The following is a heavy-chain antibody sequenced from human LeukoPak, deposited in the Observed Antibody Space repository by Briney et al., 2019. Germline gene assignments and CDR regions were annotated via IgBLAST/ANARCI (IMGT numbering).Heavy chain of an antibody. D-gene: IGHD3-16*01. J-gene: IGHJ4*02. CDR3: AIMITFGGVIGFDY. V-gene: IGHV1-46*01. CDR2: INPSGGST. CDR1: GYTFTSYD. Sequence: ASVKVSCKASGYTFTSYDINWVRQAPGQGLEWMGIINPSGGSTSYAQKFQGRVTMTRDTSTSTVYMELSSLRSEDTAVYYCAIMITFGGVIGFDYWGQGTLVTVSS.